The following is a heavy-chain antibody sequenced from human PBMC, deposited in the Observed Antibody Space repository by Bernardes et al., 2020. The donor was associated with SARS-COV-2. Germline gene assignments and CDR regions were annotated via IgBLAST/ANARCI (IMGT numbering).Heavy chain of an antibody. CDR1: GYTFTSYG. V-gene: IGHV1-18*04. J-gene: IGHJ5*02. CDR3: ARSGSGKTINWFDP. Sequence: ASVKVSCKASGYTFTSYGITWVRQAPGQGLEWMGWISAYNGNTNYAQKLQGRVTMTTDTSTSTAYMEVRSLRSDDTAVYYCARSGSGKTINWFDPWGQGTLVTVSS. D-gene: IGHD3-10*01. CDR2: ISAYNGNT.